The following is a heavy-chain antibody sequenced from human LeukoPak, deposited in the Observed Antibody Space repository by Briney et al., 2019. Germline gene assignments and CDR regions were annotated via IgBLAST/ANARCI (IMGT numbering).Heavy chain of an antibody. CDR3: ARHGPYWAVAGPEEI. Sequence: SETLSLTCTVSGGSISSSSYYWGWIRQPPGKGLVWIGGIYYSGSTYYNPSLKSRVTISVDTSKNQFSLKLSSVTAADTAVYYCARHGPYWAVAGPEEIWGQGTMVTVSS. J-gene: IGHJ3*02. D-gene: IGHD6-19*01. CDR1: GGSISSSSYY. V-gene: IGHV4-39*01. CDR2: IYYSGST.